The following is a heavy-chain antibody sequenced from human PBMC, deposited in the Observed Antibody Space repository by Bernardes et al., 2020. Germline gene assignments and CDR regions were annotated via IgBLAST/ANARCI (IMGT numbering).Heavy chain of an antibody. CDR2: ISYDGSNK. V-gene: IGHV3-30*18. CDR1: GFTFSSYG. D-gene: IGHD2-2*01. J-gene: IGHJ6*02. CDR3: AKGGCSSTSCYGMDV. Sequence: GGSLRLSCAASGFTFSSYGMHWVRQAPGKGLEWVAVISYDGSNKYYADSVKGRFTISRDNSKNTLYLQMNSLRAEDTAVYYCAKGGCSSTSCYGMDVWGQGTTVTVSS.